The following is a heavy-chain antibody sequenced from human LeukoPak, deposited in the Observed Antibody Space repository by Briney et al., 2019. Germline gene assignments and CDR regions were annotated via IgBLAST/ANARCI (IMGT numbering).Heavy chain of an antibody. Sequence: PSETLSLTCAVYGGSFSGYYWSWIRQPPGKGLEWIWEINHSGSTNYNPSLKSRVTISVDTSKNQFSLKLSSVTAADTAVYYCARVASYSYGYIGYWGQGTLVTVSS. V-gene: IGHV4-34*01. CDR2: INHSGST. CDR1: GGSFSGYY. D-gene: IGHD5-18*01. CDR3: ARVASYSYGYIGY. J-gene: IGHJ4*02.